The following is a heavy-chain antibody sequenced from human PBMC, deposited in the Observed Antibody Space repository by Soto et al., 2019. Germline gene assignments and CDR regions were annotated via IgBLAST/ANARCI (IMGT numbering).Heavy chain of an antibody. CDR2: IDPSDSYT. D-gene: IGHD2-2*01. CDR3: ARHTYCSSTSCYFGI. J-gene: IGHJ3*02. V-gene: IGHV5-10-1*01. CDR1: GYSFTSYW. Sequence: PGESLKISCKGSGYSFTSYWISWVRQMPGKGLEWMGRIDPSDSYTNYSPSFQGHVTISADKSISTAYLQWSSLKASDTAMYYCARHTYCSSTSCYFGIWGQGTMVTV.